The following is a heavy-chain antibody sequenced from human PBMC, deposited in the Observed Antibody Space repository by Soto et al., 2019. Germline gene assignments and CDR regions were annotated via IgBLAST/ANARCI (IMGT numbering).Heavy chain of an antibody. D-gene: IGHD3-3*01. J-gene: IGHJ6*02. CDR3: AKDVKYYDFWSGYYDYYYGMDV. CDR1: GFTFSSYG. V-gene: IGHV3-30*18. Sequence: PGGSLRLSCAASGFTFSSYGMHWVRQAPGKGLEWVAVISYDGSNKYYADSVKGRFTISRDNSKNTLYLQMNSLRAEDTAVYYCAKDVKYYDFWSGYYDYYYGMDVWGQGTTVTVSS. CDR2: ISYDGSNK.